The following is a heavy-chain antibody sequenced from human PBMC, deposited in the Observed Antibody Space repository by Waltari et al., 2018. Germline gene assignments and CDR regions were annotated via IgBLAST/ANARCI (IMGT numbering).Heavy chain of an antibody. D-gene: IGHD3-3*01. CDR2: IYTSGST. V-gene: IGHV4-4*07. J-gene: IGHJ4*02. CDR1: GGPISSYS. Sequence: QVPLQESGPGLVKPSATLSLPCTVSGGPISSYSWSWIRQPAGTGLEWIGRIYTSGSTNYNPSLKSRVTMSVDTSKNQFSLKLSSVTAADTAVYYCARDLPQDYDFWSGYSAFDYWGQGTLVTVSS. CDR3: ARDLPQDYDFWSGYSAFDY.